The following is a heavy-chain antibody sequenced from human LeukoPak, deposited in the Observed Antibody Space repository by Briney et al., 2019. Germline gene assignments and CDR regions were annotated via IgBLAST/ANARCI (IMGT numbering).Heavy chain of an antibody. CDR2: ISYEGGNE. Sequence: TGGSLRLSCAASGFTFNSFPMLWVRQAPGKGLEGVAVISYEGGNEYYPDSVKRRFTISRDNSKNTQYLQMNSVRAEDTAGYYCARVRSVVVTAHNFDYWGQGTLVTVSS. CDR1: GFTFNSFP. CDR3: ARVRSVVVTAHNFDY. D-gene: IGHD2-21*02. V-gene: IGHV3-30-3*01. J-gene: IGHJ4*02.